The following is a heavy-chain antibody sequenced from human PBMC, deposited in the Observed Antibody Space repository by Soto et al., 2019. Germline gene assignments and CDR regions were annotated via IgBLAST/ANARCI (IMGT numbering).Heavy chain of an antibody. V-gene: IGHV3-30-3*01. D-gene: IGHD1-26*01. J-gene: IGHJ4*02. CDR3: ARDSPKSSYLLDY. Sequence: GGSLRLSCAASGFTFSSYAMHWVRQAPGKGLEWVAVISYDGSNKYYADSVKGRFTISRDNSKNTLYLQMNSLRAEDTAVYYCARDSPKSSYLLDYWGQGTLVTVSS. CDR1: GFTFSSYA. CDR2: ISYDGSNK.